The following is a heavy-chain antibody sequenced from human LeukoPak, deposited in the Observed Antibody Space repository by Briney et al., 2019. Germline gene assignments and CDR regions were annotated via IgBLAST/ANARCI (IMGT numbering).Heavy chain of an antibody. CDR1: GFTFSNYV. J-gene: IGHJ4*02. D-gene: IGHD3-22*01. CDR3: ARDLVVTSAY. Sequence: GGSLRLSCAASGFTFSNYVMSWVRQAPGKGLVWVSRINGDGTSTTYADSVKGRFTISRDNAKNTLYLQMNGLRAEDTAVYYCARDLVVTSAYWGQGTLVTVSS. V-gene: IGHV3-74*01. CDR2: INGDGTST.